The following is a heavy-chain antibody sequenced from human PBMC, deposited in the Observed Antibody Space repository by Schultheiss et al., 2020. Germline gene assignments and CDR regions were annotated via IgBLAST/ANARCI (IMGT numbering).Heavy chain of an antibody. CDR3: ASYCSSTSCYWFDP. CDR2: IYYSGST. D-gene: IGHD2-2*01. J-gene: IGHJ5*02. Sequence: SETLSLTCTVSGGSISSGGYYWSWIRQPAGKGLEWIGYIYYSGSTNYNPSLKSRVTISVDTSKNQFSLKLSSVTAADTAVYYCASYCSSTSCYWFDPWGQGTLVTVSS. CDR1: GGSISSGGYY. V-gene: IGHV4-61*10.